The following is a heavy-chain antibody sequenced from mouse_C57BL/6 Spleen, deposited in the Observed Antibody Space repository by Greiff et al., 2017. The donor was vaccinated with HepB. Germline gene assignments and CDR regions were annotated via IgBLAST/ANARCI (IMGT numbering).Heavy chain of an antibody. CDR3: ATDKDY. V-gene: IGHV1-50*01. CDR2: IDPSDSYT. Sequence: QVQLQQPGAELVKPGASVKLSCKASGYTFTSYWMQWVKQRPGQGLEWIGEIDPSDSYTNYNQKFKGKATLTVDTSSSTAYMQLSSLTSEDSAVYYCATDKDYWGQGTSVTVSS. CDR1: GYTFTSYW. J-gene: IGHJ4*01.